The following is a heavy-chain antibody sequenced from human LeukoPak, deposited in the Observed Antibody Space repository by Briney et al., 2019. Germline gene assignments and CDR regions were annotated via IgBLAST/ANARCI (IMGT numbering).Heavy chain of an antibody. Sequence: PGGSLRLSCAASGFTFSSYAMSWVRQAPGKGLEWVSGVSGSGGSTYYADSVKGRFTISRDNSKNTLYLQMNTLRAEDRAVYYCAKGGGDYLIYYGMDVWGQGTTVTVSS. CDR3: AKGGGDYLIYYGMDV. J-gene: IGHJ6*02. CDR1: GFTFSSYA. CDR2: VSGSGGST. V-gene: IGHV3-23*01. D-gene: IGHD4-17*01.